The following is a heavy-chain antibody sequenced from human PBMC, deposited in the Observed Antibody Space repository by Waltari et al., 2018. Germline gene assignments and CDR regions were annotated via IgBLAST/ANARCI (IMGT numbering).Heavy chain of an antibody. CDR1: GGSISSGSYY. J-gene: IGHJ6*03. D-gene: IGHD3-3*01. CDR2: IYTSGIT. V-gene: IGHV4-61*02. Sequence: QVQLQESGPGLVKPSQTLSLTCTVSGGSISSGSYYWSWIRPPAGQGMGGIGRIYTSGITNYNPSLKSRVTISLETSKNQFSLKLSSVTAADTAVYYCARDHGVTIFGVTRSYYYYYMDVWGKGTTVTVSS. CDR3: ARDHGVTIFGVTRSYYYYYMDV.